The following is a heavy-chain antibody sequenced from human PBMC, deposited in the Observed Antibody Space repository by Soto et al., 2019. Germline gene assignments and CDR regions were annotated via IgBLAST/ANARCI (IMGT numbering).Heavy chain of an antibody. V-gene: IGHV4-61*01. Sequence: SETLSLTCTVSGGSISSSSYYWSWIRQPPGKGLEWIGYIYYSGSTNYNPSLKSRVTISVDTSKNQFSLKLSSVTAADTAVYYCAIDRVTMVRGVMTWSDPSGQGPLRTGSS. CDR2: IYYSGST. J-gene: IGHJ5*02. D-gene: IGHD3-10*01. CDR1: GGSISSSSYY. CDR3: AIDRVTMVRGVMTWSDP.